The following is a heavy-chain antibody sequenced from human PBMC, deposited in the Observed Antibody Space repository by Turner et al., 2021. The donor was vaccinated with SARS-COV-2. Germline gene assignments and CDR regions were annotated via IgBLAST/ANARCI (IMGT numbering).Heavy chain of an antibody. CDR2: IGTAGDT. CDR3: ARGYFDSSGYHNWFDP. J-gene: IGHJ5*02. D-gene: IGHD3-22*01. Sequence: EVQLVESGGGLVQHGGSLRLSCSASGFTFSSYDMHWVRQATGKGLEWVSAIGTAGDTYYPGSVKGRFTISRENAKNSLYLQMNSLRAGDTAVYYCARGYFDSSGYHNWFDPWGQGTLVTVSS. V-gene: IGHV3-13*04. CDR1: GFTFSSYD.